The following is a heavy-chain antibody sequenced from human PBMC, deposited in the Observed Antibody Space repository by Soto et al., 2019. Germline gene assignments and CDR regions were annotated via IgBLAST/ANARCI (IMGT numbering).Heavy chain of an antibody. V-gene: IGHV3-53*01. CDR2: IYSGGST. D-gene: IGHD6-13*01. Sequence: GGSLRLSCAASGFTVSSNYMSWVRQAPGKGLEWVSVIYSGGSTYYADSVKGRFTISRDNSKNTLYLQMNSLRAEETAVYYCARDAVVDSRSWYRKIHLPQPYYYGMDVWGQGTPVTVSS. J-gene: IGHJ6*02. CDR1: GFTVSSNY. CDR3: ARDAVVDSRSWYRKIHLPQPYYYGMDV.